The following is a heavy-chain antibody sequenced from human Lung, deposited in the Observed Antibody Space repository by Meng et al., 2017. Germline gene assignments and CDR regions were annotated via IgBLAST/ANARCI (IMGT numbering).Heavy chain of an antibody. Sequence: EVCLVESGGGLVQPGGSLRLSCAASGVTFSTHGMHWVRQAPGRGLEWVSRITGDGSSTIYADSVQGRFTMSRDNAKNTLSLQMNSLRAEDTAVYYCARGGVTTDDWGQGTLVTVSS. CDR3: ARGGVTTDD. V-gene: IGHV3-74*01. CDR2: ITGDGSST. D-gene: IGHD4-17*01. CDR1: GVTFSTHG. J-gene: IGHJ4*02.